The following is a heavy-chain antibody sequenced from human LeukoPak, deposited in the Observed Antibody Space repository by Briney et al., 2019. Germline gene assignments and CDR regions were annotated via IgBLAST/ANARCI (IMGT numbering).Heavy chain of an antibody. CDR1: GFTFSSYG. V-gene: IGHV3-30*02. CDR2: IRYDGSNK. D-gene: IGHD2-2*01. Sequence: GGSLRLSCAASGFTFSSYGMHWVRQAPGKGLEWVAFIRYDGSNKYYADSVKGRFTISRDNSKNTLYLQMNSLRAEDTAVYYCAKDLPAATSFDYWGQGTLATVSS. J-gene: IGHJ4*02. CDR3: AKDLPAATSFDY.